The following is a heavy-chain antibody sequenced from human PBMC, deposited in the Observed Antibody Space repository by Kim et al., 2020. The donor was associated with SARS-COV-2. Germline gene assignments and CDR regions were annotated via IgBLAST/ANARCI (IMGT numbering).Heavy chain of an antibody. CDR1: GGSISSGGYY. Sequence: SETLSLTCTVSGGSISSGGYYWSWIRQHPGKGLEWIGYIYYSGSTYYNPSLKSRVTISVDTSKNQFSLKLSSVTAADTAVYYCVRVVTIFGVVTTSDYWGQGTLVTVSS. V-gene: IGHV4-31*03. J-gene: IGHJ4*02. CDR3: VRVVTIFGVVTTSDY. CDR2: IYYSGST. D-gene: IGHD3-3*01.